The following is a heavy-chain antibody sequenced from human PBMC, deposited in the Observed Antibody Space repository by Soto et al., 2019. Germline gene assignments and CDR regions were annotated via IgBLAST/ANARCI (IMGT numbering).Heavy chain of an antibody. Sequence: WGSLRLSCAASGFTFSNAWMNWVRQAPGKGLEWVGRIKSKTDGGTTDYAAPVKGRFTISRDDSKNTLYLQMNSLKTEDTAVYYCTTQDFWSGPFDYWGQGTLVTVSS. D-gene: IGHD3-3*01. V-gene: IGHV3-15*07. J-gene: IGHJ4*02. CDR1: GFTFSNAW. CDR2: IKSKTDGGTT. CDR3: TTQDFWSGPFDY.